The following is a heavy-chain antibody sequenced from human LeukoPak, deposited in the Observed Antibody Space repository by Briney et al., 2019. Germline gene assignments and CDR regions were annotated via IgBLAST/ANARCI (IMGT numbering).Heavy chain of an antibody. D-gene: IGHD6-13*01. CDR1: EFTFSTYG. CDR3: AKDRYSGLNSIDY. CDR2: ISYDGSYK. Sequence: PGRSLPLSWAASEFTFSTYGMHWVRQAPGKGLEWVAVISYDGSYKFYADSVKGRFTISRDNSKSTLYLQMNSLRAEDTAVYYCAKDRYSGLNSIDYWGQGTLVTVSS. J-gene: IGHJ4*02. V-gene: IGHV3-30*18.